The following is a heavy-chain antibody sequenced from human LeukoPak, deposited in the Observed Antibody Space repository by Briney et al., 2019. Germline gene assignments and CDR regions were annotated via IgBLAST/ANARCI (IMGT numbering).Heavy chain of an antibody. V-gene: IGHV4-61*01. J-gene: IGHJ4*02. Sequence: PSETLSLTCTVSGDSVSSGSYYWSWIRQPPGKGLEWIGYIYYSGSTNYNPSLKSRVTIPVDTSKNQFSLKLSSVTAADTAVYYCARIAVSSGWGYFDYWGQGTLVTASS. CDR1: GDSVSSGSYY. CDR3: ARIAVSSGWGYFDY. D-gene: IGHD6-19*01. CDR2: IYYSGST.